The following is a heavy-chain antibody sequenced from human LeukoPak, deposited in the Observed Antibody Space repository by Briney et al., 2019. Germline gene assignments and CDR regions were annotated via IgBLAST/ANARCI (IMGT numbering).Heavy chain of an antibody. V-gene: IGHV3-7*01. D-gene: IGHD3-22*01. CDR1: GFTFSSYW. J-gene: IGHJ6*02. CDR3: ARDRRYYYDSSGGDYYYYYGMDV. CDR2: IKQDGSEK. Sequence: GGSLRLSCAASGFTFSSYWMSWVRQAPGKGLEWVANIKQDGSEKYYVDSVKGRFTISRDNAKNSLYLQMNSLRAEDTAVYYRARDRRYYYDSSGGDYYYYYGMDVWGQGTTVTVSS.